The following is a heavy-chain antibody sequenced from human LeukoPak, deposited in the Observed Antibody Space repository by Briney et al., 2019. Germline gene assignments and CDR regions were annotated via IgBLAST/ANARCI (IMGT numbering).Heavy chain of an antibody. D-gene: IGHD2-2*02. CDR3: ARVAAEVVGVPGAIGFGWLRRDYYYMDV. Sequence: ASVKVSCKASGYTFTSYYMHWVRQAPGQGLEWVVILNPSGGSTSYAQKFQGRVTMTRDMSTSTVYMELSSLRSEDTAVYYCARVAAEVVGVPGAIGFGWLRRDYYYMDVWGKGTTVTVSS. CDR2: LNPSGGST. V-gene: IGHV1-46*01. J-gene: IGHJ6*03. CDR1: GYTFTSYY.